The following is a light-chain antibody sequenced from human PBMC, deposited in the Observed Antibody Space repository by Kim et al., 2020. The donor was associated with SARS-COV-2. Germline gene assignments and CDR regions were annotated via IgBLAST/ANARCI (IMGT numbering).Light chain of an antibody. Sequence: SSSPGERATLSCRASQSVSSYLAWYQQKPGQAPRLLIYDASNRATGIPARFSGSGSGTDFTLTISSLEPEDFAVYYCQQRSNWPGTFGQGTKLEI. V-gene: IGKV3-11*01. CDR2: DAS. J-gene: IGKJ2*01. CDR1: QSVSSY. CDR3: QQRSNWPGT.